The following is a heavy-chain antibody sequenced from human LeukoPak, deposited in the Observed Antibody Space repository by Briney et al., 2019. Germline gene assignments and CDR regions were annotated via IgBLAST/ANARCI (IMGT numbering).Heavy chain of an antibody. CDR3: ARERWHCRVNCYSVYYYALDV. D-gene: IGHD2-15*01. CDR2: INPGNGDT. CDR1: GYTFTNYA. V-gene: IGHV1-3*01. Sequence: GASVKVSCKGSGYTFTNYAVHWVRQAPGQRLEWLGWINPGNGDTKYSQSFQGRVTVTSDTSAATAYVELNSLTSEDTAVYYCARERWHCRVNCYSVYYYALDVWGQGTTVTVSS. J-gene: IGHJ6*02.